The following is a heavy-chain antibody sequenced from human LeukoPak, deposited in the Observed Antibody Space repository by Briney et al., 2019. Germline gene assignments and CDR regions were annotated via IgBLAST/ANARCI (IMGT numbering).Heavy chain of an antibody. Sequence: GASVKVSCKASGYTFTGYYMHWVRQAPGHGLEWMGWINPKSGGTTYAQKFQGRVTMTRDTSNTTVSMELSRLRSDDTAVYYCARGDGYNRFDYWGQGTLVTVSS. D-gene: IGHD5-24*01. J-gene: IGHJ4*02. V-gene: IGHV1-2*02. CDR2: INPKSGGT. CDR1: GYTFTGYY. CDR3: ARGDGYNRFDY.